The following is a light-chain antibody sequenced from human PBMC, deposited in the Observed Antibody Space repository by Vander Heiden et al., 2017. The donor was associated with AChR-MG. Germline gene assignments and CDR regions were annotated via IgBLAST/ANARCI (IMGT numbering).Light chain of an antibody. CDR1: VGPLFE. CDR3: QTYDSGLSAWV. CDR2: GDT. Sequence: QSVLTQPPPVSGAPGPSVTISCTVVGPLFEVHWYRQFPGTAPTLLIYGDTKRPSGVPDRFSGSKSGTSASLAITGLQAEDEAEYYCQTYDSGLSAWVFGGGTRLTVL. J-gene: IGLJ3*02. V-gene: IGLV1-40*01.